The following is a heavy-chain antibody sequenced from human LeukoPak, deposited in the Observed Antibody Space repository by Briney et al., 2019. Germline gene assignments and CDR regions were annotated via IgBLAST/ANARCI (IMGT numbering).Heavy chain of an antibody. CDR2: ISSSGSTI. CDR1: GFTFSSYE. CDR3: AREGTSGLINKNYYYYGMDV. D-gene: IGHD6-25*01. Sequence: GGSLTLSCAASGFTFSSYELNWVRQAPGKGLEWVSYISSSGSTIYYADSVKGRFTISRDNAKNSLYLQMNSLRAEDTAVYYCAREGTSGLINKNYYYYGMDVWGQGTTVTVSS. V-gene: IGHV3-48*03. J-gene: IGHJ6*02.